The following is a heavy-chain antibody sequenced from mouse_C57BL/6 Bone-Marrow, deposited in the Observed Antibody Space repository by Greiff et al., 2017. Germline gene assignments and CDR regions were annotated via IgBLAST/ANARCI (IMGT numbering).Heavy chain of an antibody. CDR1: GYTFTDYE. CDR3: TSGGGY. Sequence: QVQLQQSGAELVRPGASVTLSCKASGYTFTDYEMHWVKQTPVHGLEWIGAIDPETGGTAYNQKFKGKAILTADKSSRTDYMELRSLTSEDSAVYYCTSGGGYWGQGTTLTVSS. V-gene: IGHV1-15*01. J-gene: IGHJ2*01. CDR2: IDPETGGT.